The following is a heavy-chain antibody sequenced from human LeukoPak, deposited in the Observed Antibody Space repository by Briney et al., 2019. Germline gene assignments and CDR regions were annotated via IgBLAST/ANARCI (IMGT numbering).Heavy chain of an antibody. CDR1: GFTFSNAW. J-gene: IGHJ4*02. Sequence: GGSLRLSCAASGFTFSNAWMSWVRQSPGRGLEWVGRIKRKGDDGTIDYAAPVKGRLSISRDDSKNTLYLQMNSLKSEDTAVYYCTAGTGRSDFDYWGQGSLVTVSS. V-gene: IGHV3-15*01. CDR2: IKRKGDDGTI. CDR3: TAGTGRSDFDY. D-gene: IGHD3/OR15-3a*01.